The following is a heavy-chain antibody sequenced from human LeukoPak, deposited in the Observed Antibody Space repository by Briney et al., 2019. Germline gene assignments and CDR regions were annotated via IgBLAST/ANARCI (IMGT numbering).Heavy chain of an antibody. CDR1: GFTFSSYA. CDR3: AKDREYSGYDFFLPFDY. Sequence: GGSLRLSCAASGFTFSSYAMSWVRQAPGKGLEWVSAISGSGGNTYYADSVKGRFTISRDNSKNTVYLQMNSLRAEDTAEYYCAKDREYSGYDFFLPFDYWGQGTLVTVSS. J-gene: IGHJ4*02. V-gene: IGHV3-23*01. CDR2: ISGSGGNT. D-gene: IGHD5-12*01.